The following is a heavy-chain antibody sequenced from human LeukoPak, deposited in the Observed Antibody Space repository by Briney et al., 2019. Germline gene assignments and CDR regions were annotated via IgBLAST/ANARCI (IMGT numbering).Heavy chain of an antibody. CDR2: IYYSGST. J-gene: IGHJ5*02. D-gene: IGHD3-16*01. V-gene: IGHV4-59*08. Sequence: PSETLSLTCTVSGGSISSYYWSWIRQPPGKGLEWIGYIYYSGSTNYNPSLKSRVTISVDTSKNQFSLKLSSVTAADTAVYYCARQGELFWFDPWGQGTLVTVSS. CDR1: GGSISSYY. CDR3: ARQGELFWFDP.